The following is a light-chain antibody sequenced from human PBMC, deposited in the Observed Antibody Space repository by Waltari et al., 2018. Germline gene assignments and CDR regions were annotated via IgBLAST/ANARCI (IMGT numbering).Light chain of an antibody. CDR2: AVS. Sequence: DIQMTQSPSSVSASVGDRVTITCRASQDISSWLAWYQQKPGQAPRLLIYAVSILHSGVPSRFSGSGSGTDFTLTISSLQPEDFATYYCQQYYSYPYTFGQGTKLEIK. CDR3: QQYYSYPYT. V-gene: IGKV1D-16*01. J-gene: IGKJ2*01. CDR1: QDISSW.